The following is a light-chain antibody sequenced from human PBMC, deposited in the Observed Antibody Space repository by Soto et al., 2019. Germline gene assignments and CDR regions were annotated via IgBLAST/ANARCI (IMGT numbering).Light chain of an antibody. CDR1: TGAVTSNHH. Sequence: QSVVTQVPSLTVSPGGTVTLTCGSSTGAVTSNHHPYWFQQKAGQAPRTLIYDTSNKHSWTPARFSGSLLGDKAALTLSGAQPEDEAQYYCLLSYNAARVFGGGTKLTVL. CDR2: DTS. CDR3: LLSYNAARV. V-gene: IGLV7-46*01. J-gene: IGLJ2*01.